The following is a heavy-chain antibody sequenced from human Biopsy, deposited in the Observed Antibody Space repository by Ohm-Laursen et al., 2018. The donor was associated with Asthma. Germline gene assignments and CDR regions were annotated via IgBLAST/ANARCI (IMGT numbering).Heavy chain of an antibody. CDR2: IYSGGTS. J-gene: IGHJ4*02. CDR1: GFAVSRDY. V-gene: IGHV3-53*01. Sequence: SLRLSCTASGFAVSRDYMFWVRQAPGKGLEWVSVIYSGGTSHTADSVRGRFTISRGYSKNTLYLQMHSLRAEDTTVYYCARGDSSNWSHYYFDYWGQGTRVTVSS. CDR3: ARGDSSNWSHYYFDY. D-gene: IGHD3-22*01.